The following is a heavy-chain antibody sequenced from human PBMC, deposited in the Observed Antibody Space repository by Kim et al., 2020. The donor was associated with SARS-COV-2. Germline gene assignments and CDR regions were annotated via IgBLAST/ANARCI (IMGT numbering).Heavy chain of an antibody. Sequence: GGSLRLSCAASGFTFSSYAMSWVRKAPGKGMEWVSAISGSGGSTYYADSAKGRFTISRDNSKNTLYLQMNSLRAEDTAVYYCAKDWGPLMHCTNGVCSHFDYWGEGTLCTVSS. D-gene: IGHD2-8*01. CDR3: AKDWGPLMHCTNGVCSHFDY. V-gene: IGHV3-23*01. J-gene: IGHJ4*02. CDR1: GFTFSSYA. CDR2: ISGSGGST.